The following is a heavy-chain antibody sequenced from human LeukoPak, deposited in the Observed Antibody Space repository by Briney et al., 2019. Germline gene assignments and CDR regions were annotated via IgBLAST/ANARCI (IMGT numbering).Heavy chain of an antibody. CDR1: GGSISSSNW. Sequence: PSGTLSLTCAVSGGSISSSNWWSWVRQPPGKGLEWIGEIYHSGSTNYNPSLKSQVTISVDKSKNQFSLKLSSVTAADTAVYYCARANRALYSSSPPNWFDPWGQGTLVTVSS. CDR3: ARANRALYSSSPPNWFDP. CDR2: IYHSGST. D-gene: IGHD6-13*01. V-gene: IGHV4-4*02. J-gene: IGHJ5*02.